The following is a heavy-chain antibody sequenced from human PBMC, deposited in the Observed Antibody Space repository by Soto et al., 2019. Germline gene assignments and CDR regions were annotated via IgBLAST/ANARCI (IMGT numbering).Heavy chain of an antibody. V-gene: IGHV3-21*01. CDR2: ISSSSSYI. CDR3: ARDYYYDSSGYYAGFDY. Sequence: GGSLRLSCTASEFTFSNYAMSWVRQAPRNGLEGVSSISSSSSYIDYADSVKGRFTSSRDNAKNALYLQMNSLRAEDTAVYYCARDYYYDSSGYYAGFDYWGQGTLVTVSS. J-gene: IGHJ4*02. D-gene: IGHD3-22*01. CDR1: EFTFSNYA.